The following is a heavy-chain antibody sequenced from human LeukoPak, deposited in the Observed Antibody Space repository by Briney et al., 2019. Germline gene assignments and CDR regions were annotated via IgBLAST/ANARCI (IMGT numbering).Heavy chain of an antibody. CDR3: ARDRYTNFGRWFDP. D-gene: IGHD3-10*02. CDR2: IYYSGST. CDR1: GGSISSYY. Sequence: SETLSLTCTVSGGSISSYYWSWIRQPPGKGLEWIGYIYYSGSTNYNPSLKSRVTISVDTSKNQFSLKLSSVTAADTAVYYCARDRYTNFGRWFDPWGQGTQVIVSS. V-gene: IGHV4-59*12. J-gene: IGHJ5*02.